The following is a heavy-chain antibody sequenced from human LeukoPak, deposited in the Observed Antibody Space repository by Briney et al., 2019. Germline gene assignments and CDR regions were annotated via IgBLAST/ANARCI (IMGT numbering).Heavy chain of an antibody. Sequence: GGSLRLSCAASGFIFSSYWMSWVRQAPGKGLEGVANIKEDGSEKYSVDSVKGRFTISRDNAKNSLYLQTNSLRAEDTAVYYCARRALRYCSSTSCPAQYYGVDVWGKGTTVTVSS. V-gene: IGHV3-7*03. CDR2: IKEDGSEK. CDR1: GFIFSSYW. J-gene: IGHJ6*04. D-gene: IGHD2-2*01. CDR3: ARRALRYCSSTSCPAQYYGVDV.